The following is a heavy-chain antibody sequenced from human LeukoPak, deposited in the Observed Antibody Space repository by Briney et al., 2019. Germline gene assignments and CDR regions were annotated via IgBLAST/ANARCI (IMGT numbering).Heavy chain of an antibody. CDR1: RFTFSSYA. CDR2: ISGSGGST. CDR3: AKARDTSGWTLLDY. D-gene: IGHD6-19*01. Sequence: GGSLRLSCAASRFTFSSYAMSWVRQAPGKGLEWVSVISGSGGSTYYADSVKGRFTISRDNSKDTLYVQMNSLRAEDTAVYYCAKARDTSGWTLLDYWGQGTLVTVSS. V-gene: IGHV3-23*01. J-gene: IGHJ4*02.